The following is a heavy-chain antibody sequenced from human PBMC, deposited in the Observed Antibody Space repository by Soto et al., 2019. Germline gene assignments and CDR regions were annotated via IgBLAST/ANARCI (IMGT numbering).Heavy chain of an antibody. CDR2: MNPNSGNT. Sequence: ASVKVSCKASGYTFTSYDINWVRQATGQGLEWMGWMNPNSGNTGYAQKFQGRVTMTRNASMSTAYMELSSLRSEDTAVYYCARGAPNLVPAAAYYYGMDVWGQGTTVTVSS. CDR3: ARGAPNLVPAAAYYYGMDV. J-gene: IGHJ6*02. V-gene: IGHV1-8*01. CDR1: GYTFTSYD. D-gene: IGHD2-2*01.